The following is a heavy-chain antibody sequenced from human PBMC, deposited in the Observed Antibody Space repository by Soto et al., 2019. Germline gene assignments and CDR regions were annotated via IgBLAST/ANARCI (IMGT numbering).Heavy chain of an antibody. V-gene: IGHV1-69*01. CDR3: ASPVTTYTYYYYYGMDV. J-gene: IGHJ6*02. D-gene: IGHD4-17*01. CDR2: IIPIFGTA. Sequence: QVQLVQSGAEVKKPGSSVKVSCTASGGTFSSYAISWVRQAPGQGLEWMGGIIPIFGTANYAQKFQGRVTITADESTSTAYMELSSLRSEDTAVYYCASPVTTYTYYYYYGMDVWGQGTTVTVSS. CDR1: GGTFSSYA.